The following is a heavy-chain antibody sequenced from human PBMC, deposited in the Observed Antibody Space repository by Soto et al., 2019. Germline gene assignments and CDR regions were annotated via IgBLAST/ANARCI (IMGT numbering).Heavy chain of an antibody. J-gene: IGHJ4*02. CDR3: ARALGFKDYFDY. CDR2: IGTAGDT. Sequence: EVQLVESGGGLVQPGGSLRLSCAASGFTFSSDDMHWVRQATGKGLEWVSAIGTAGDTYYPGSVKGRFTISRENAKNSLYLQMNSRRAGDTAVYYCARALGFKDYFDYWGQGTLVTVSS. CDR1: GFTFSSDD. D-gene: IGHD7-27*01. V-gene: IGHV3-13*01.